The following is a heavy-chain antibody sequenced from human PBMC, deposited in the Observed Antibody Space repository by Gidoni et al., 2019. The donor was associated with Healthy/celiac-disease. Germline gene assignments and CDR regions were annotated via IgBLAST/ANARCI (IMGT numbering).Heavy chain of an antibody. J-gene: IGHJ4*02. CDR1: GGSISSYY. CDR2: IYYSGST. CDR3: GYFDY. Sequence: QLQLQESGPGLVKPSETLSLTCTVSGGSISSYYWSWIRQPPGKGLEWIGYIYYSGSTNYNPSLKSRVTISVDTSKNQFSLKLSSVYYCAREIRVPGYFDYWGQGTLVTVSS. V-gene: IGHV4-59*01. D-gene: IGHD3-10*01.